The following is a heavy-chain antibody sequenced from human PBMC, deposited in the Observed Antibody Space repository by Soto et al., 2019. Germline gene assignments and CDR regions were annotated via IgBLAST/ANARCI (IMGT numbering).Heavy chain of an antibody. V-gene: IGHV3-23*01. J-gene: IGHJ4*02. D-gene: IGHD3-10*01. CDR3: ARRREYHGSGTYRVSLDS. CDR1: GFTFMSHA. CDR2: ISGGGDSA. Sequence: GGSLRLSCTASGFTFMSHAMSWVRQAPGKGLEWVSGISGGGDSAYYADSVRGRFTISRDNSKNTLYLQMNSLGADDTAVYYCARRREYHGSGTYRVSLDSWGQGTLVTVSS.